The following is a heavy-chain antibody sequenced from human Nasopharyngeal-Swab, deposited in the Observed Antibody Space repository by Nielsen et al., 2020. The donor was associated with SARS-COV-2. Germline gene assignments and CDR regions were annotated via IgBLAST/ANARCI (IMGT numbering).Heavy chain of an antibody. CDR3: AKRYFDWLFVEGHYGMDV. D-gene: IGHD3-9*01. Sequence: GESLKISCAASGFTFSSYSMNWVRQAPGKGLEWVSYISSSSSTIYYADSVKGRFTISRDNAKNSLYLQMNSLRAEDTAVYYCAKRYFDWLFVEGHYGMDVWGQGTTVTVSS. CDR1: GFTFSSYS. CDR2: ISSSSSTI. V-gene: IGHV3-48*04. J-gene: IGHJ6*02.